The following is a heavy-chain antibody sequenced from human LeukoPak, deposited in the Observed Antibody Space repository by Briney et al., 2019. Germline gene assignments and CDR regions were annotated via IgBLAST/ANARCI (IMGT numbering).Heavy chain of an antibody. CDR2: ISSSSYI. CDR3: AKDRTSGYSYGYYFDY. D-gene: IGHD5-18*01. J-gene: IGHJ4*02. V-gene: IGHV3-21*01. CDR1: GFTFSSYS. Sequence: PGGSLRLSCAASGFTFSSYSMNWVRQAPGKGLEWVSSISSSSYIYYADSVKGRFTISRDNSKNTLYLQMNSLRAEDTAVYCAKDRTSGYSYGYYFDYWGQGTLVTVSS.